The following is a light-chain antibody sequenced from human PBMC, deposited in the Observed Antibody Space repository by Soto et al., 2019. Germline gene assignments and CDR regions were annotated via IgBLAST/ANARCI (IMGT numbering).Light chain of an antibody. CDR1: QSLLYSSNNKNY. Sequence: DIVMTQSPDSLAVSLGERATIDCRSSQSLLYSSNNKNYLAWYQQKPGQPPTLLIYWSSSRESGVPDRFSGSGSGTDFTLTISSLQAEDVAVSYCQQYYSTPLTFGGGTKVDIK. J-gene: IGKJ4*01. CDR3: QQYYSTPLT. V-gene: IGKV4-1*01. CDR2: WSS.